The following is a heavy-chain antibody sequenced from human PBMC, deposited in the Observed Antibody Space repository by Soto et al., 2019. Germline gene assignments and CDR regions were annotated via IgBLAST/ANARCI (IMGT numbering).Heavy chain of an antibody. CDR3: AKLDFWNSYYGLDV. Sequence: GGSLRLSCAASGFTFGTYTMSWVCQAPGKGLEWVSSISGSDGTTYYADSVKGRFTISRDKSRNTLYLQMDSLRAEDTAVYYCAKLDFWNSYYGLDVWGQGTTVTVSS. CDR1: GFTFGTYT. CDR2: ISGSDGTT. V-gene: IGHV3-23*01. J-gene: IGHJ6*02. D-gene: IGHD3-3*01.